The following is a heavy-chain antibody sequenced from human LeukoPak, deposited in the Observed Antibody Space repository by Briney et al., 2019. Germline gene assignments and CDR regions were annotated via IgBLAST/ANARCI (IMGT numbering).Heavy chain of an antibody. CDR3: ARGGDRSGYYSLDY. CDR1: GLTFSDFS. V-gene: IGHV3-7*01. D-gene: IGHD3-22*01. J-gene: IGHJ4*02. CDR2: IKEDGSEK. Sequence: GGSLRLSCAASGLTFSDFSMNWLRQAPGKGLEWVAKIKEDGSEKYYVDSVKGRFTISRDNAKNSLFLQMNSLRAEDTAVYYCARGGDRSGYYSLDYWGQGTLVTVSS.